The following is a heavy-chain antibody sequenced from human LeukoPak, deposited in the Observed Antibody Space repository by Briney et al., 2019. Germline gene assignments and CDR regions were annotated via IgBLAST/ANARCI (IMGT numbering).Heavy chain of an antibody. CDR2: IRSKANSYAT. Sequence: GGSLRLSCAASGFTFSGSAMHWVRQASGKGLEWVGRIRSKANSYATAYAASVKGRFTISRDDSKNTAYLQMNSLKTEDTAVYYCRIWYSSSGIDYWGQGTLVTASS. CDR1: GFTFSGSA. D-gene: IGHD6-6*01. J-gene: IGHJ4*02. CDR3: RIWYSSSGIDY. V-gene: IGHV3-73*01.